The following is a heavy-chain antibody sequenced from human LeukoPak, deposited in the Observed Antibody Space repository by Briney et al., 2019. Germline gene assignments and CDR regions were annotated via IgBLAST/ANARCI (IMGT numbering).Heavy chain of an antibody. D-gene: IGHD2-21*01. CDR1: GFTVGTNS. CDR2: IYSGGST. Sequence: GRSLRLSCAASGFTVGTNSMSWVRQSPGKGLEWVSVIYSGGSTYYADSVNGRFTISRDNSRNTLFLQMNSLRAEDTALYYCASAREYCGSAECYEYFQHWGQGTLVTVSS. V-gene: IGHV3-53*01. CDR3: ASAREYCGSAECYEYFQH. J-gene: IGHJ1*01.